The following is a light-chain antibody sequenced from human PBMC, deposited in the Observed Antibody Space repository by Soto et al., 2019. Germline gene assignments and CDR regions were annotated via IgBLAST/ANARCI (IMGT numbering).Light chain of an antibody. CDR3: QSYDSNLSVV. CDR1: SSNIGAGYD. J-gene: IGLJ2*01. CDR2: GNS. Sequence: VLTQPPSVSGAPGQRVTISCTGSSSNIGAGYDVHWYQQLPGTAPKLLIYGNSNRPSGVPDRFSGSKSGTSASLAITGLQAEDEADYYCQSYDSNLSVVFGGGTKVTVL. V-gene: IGLV1-40*01.